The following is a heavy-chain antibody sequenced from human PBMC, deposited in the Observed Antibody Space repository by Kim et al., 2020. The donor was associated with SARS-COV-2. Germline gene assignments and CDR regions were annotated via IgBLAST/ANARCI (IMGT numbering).Heavy chain of an antibody. Sequence: GGSLRLSCTPSGFTVASNHMAWVRQAPGKGLEWVSVLYSGGTTNYADSVKGRFTISRDFSENILYLQMDDLRVEDTALYYCAKDQKGDGYCHFDYWGQGTLVTVSS. CDR3: AKDQKGDGYCHFDY. D-gene: IGHD5-12*01. J-gene: IGHJ4*02. CDR1: GFTVASNH. V-gene: IGHV3-53*01. CDR2: LYSGGTT.